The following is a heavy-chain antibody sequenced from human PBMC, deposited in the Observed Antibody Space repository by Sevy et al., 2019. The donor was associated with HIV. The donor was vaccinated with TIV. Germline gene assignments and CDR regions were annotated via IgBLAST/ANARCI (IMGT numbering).Heavy chain of an antibody. V-gene: IGHV1-18*01. CDR2: ISAYNGNT. Sequence: ASVKVSCKASGYTFTSYGISWVRQAPGQGLEWMGWISAYNGNTNYAQKLQGSVTMTTDTSTSTAYMELRSLRSDDTAVYYCARDRYSSGWYVATYYYYYGMDVWGQGTTVTVSS. CDR3: ARDRYSSGWYVATYYYYYGMDV. D-gene: IGHD6-19*01. CDR1: GYTFTSYG. J-gene: IGHJ6*02.